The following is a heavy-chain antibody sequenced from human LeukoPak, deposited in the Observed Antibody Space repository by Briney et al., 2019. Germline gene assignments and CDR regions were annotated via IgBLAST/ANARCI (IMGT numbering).Heavy chain of an antibody. D-gene: IGHD5-12*01. V-gene: IGHV1-46*01. CDR1: GYTFTSYY. J-gene: IGHJ3*02. CDR3: AKLTAGYSGSDDAFDI. Sequence: RASVKVSCKASGYTFTSYYMHWVRQAPGQGLEWMGIINPSGGSTSYAQKFQGRVTMTRDTSTSTVYMELSSLRSEDTAVYYCAKLTAGYSGSDDAFDIWGQGTMVTVSS. CDR2: INPSGGST.